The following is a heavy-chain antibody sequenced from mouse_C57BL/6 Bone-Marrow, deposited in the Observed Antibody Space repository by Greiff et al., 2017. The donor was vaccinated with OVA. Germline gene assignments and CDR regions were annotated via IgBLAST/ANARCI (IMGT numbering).Heavy chain of an antibody. D-gene: IGHD1-1*01. CDR3: AMDLLITTVLASCY. CDR2: IHPSDSDT. J-gene: IGHJ2*01. Sequence: QVQLQQPGAELVKPGASVKVSCKASGYTFTSYWIHWVKQRHGQGLEWIGRIHPSDSDTNYNQKFKGKATLTVDKSSRTAYMQLSSLTSEDSAVYYCAMDLLITTVLASCYWGQGTTLTVSA. V-gene: IGHV1-74*01. CDR1: GYTFTSYW.